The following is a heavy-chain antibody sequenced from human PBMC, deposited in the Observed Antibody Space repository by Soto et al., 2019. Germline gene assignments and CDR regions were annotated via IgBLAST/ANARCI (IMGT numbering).Heavy chain of an antibody. CDR2: IDPSDSYT. V-gene: IGHV5-10-1*01. Sequence: PGESLKISCKGSGYSFTSYWISWVRQMPGKGLERMGRIDPSDSYTNYSPSFQGHVTISADKSISTAYLQWSSLKASDTAMYYCARLEHCSSTSCYDGGWDYYYYGMDVWGQGTTVTVSS. CDR3: ARLEHCSSTSCYDGGWDYYYYGMDV. CDR1: GYSFTSYW. D-gene: IGHD2-2*01. J-gene: IGHJ6*02.